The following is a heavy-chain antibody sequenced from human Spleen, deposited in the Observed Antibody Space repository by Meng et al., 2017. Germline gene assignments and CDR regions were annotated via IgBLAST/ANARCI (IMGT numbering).Heavy chain of an antibody. J-gene: IGHJ6*01. Sequence: ASVKVSCKASGYTFTGYYMHWVRQAPGQGLEWMGWINPNSGGTNYAQKFQGRVTMTRDTSISTAYMELSRLRSDDTAVYYCAREDGSGSYSKKYYYYYGMDVWGQGTTVTVSS. CDR3: AREDGSGSYSKKYYYYYGMDV. CDR2: INPNSGGT. D-gene: IGHD3-10*01. CDR1: GYTFTGYY. V-gene: IGHV1-2*02.